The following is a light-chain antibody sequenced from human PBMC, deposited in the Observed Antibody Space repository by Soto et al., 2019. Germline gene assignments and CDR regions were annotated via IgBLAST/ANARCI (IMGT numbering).Light chain of an antibody. V-gene: IGLV2-14*01. CDR3: SSYTSSSTGYV. J-gene: IGLJ1*01. CDR1: SSDVGGYNY. CDR2: DVS. Sequence: QSALTQPASVSGSPGQSITISCTGTSSDVGGYNYVSWYQQHPGKALKLMIYDVSNRPSGVSNRFSGSKSGNTASLTISGLQAEDEADYYCSSYTSSSTGYVFGTGTKLTVL.